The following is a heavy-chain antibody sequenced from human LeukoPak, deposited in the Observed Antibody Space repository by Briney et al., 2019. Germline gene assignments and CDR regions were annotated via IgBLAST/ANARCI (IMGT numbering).Heavy chain of an antibody. D-gene: IGHD1-20*01. CDR3: AKVYNWNYLDY. CDR1: GFTFSSYA. V-gene: IGHV3-23*01. Sequence: GALRLSCAASGFTFSSYAMSWVRQAPGKGLEWVSSISNSGGSTYYADSVKGRFTISRDNSKNTLYLQMNSLRAEDTAVYYCAKVYNWNYLDYWGQGTLVTVSS. CDR2: ISNSGGST. J-gene: IGHJ4*02.